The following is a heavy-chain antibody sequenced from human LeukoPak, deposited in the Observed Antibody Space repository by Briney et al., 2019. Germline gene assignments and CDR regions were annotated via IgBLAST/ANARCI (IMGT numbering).Heavy chain of an antibody. CDR1: GYTFTGYY. D-gene: IGHD2-15*01. CDR2: INPNSGGT. V-gene: IGHV1-2*02. Sequence: GASVKVSCKASGYTFTGYYMHWVRQAPGQGLEWMGWINPNSGGTNYAQKFRGRVTMTRDTSISTTSMELSGLRSDDTAVYYCARENGAYCSGGSCYDAFDIWGQGTMVTVSS. J-gene: IGHJ3*02. CDR3: ARENGAYCSGGSCYDAFDI.